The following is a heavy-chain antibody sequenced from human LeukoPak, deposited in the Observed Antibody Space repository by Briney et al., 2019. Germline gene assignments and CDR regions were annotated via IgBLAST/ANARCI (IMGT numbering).Heavy chain of an antibody. CDR1: GGSFSGYY. CDR3: ARESAMNSYMDV. V-gene: IGHV4-34*01. D-gene: IGHD5-18*01. J-gene: IGHJ6*03. Sequence: SETLALTCAVYGGSFSGYYWSWIRQPPGKGLEWIEQINHSGSTKYNSSLKSRVTTSVDMSKNQFSLKLSSVTAADTAVYYCARESAMNSYMDVWGKGTTVTVSS. CDR2: INHSGST.